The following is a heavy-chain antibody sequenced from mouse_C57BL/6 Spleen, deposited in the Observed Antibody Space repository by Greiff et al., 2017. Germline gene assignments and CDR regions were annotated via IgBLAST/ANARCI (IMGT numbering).Heavy chain of an antibody. D-gene: IGHD1-1*02. V-gene: IGHV1-59*01. CDR1: GYTFTSYW. CDR3: ARLNYGGGYFDV. J-gene: IGHJ1*03. Sequence: VQLQQSGAELVRPGTSVKLSCKASGYTFTSYWMHWVKQRPGQGLEWIGVIDPSDSYTNYNQKFKGKATLTVDTSSSTAYMQLSSLTSEDSAVYYCARLNYGGGYFDVWGTGTTVTVSS. CDR2: IDPSDSYT.